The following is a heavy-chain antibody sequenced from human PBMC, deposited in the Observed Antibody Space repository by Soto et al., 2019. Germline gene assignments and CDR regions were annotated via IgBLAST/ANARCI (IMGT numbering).Heavy chain of an antibody. CDR1: GGSFSGYY. CDR3: TRGPSGDKVDS. Sequence: SETLSLTCAVYGGSFSGYYWSWIRQPPGKGLEWIGEINHSGSTNYNPSLKSRVTISVDTSKNQFSLDLSSVSAADTAVYYCTRGPSGDKVDSWGQGTLVTVSS. D-gene: IGHD7-27*01. J-gene: IGHJ4*02. V-gene: IGHV4-34*01. CDR2: INHSGST.